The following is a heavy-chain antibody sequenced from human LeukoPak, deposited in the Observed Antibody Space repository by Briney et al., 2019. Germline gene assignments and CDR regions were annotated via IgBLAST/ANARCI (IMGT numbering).Heavy chain of an antibody. CDR2: ISAYNGNT. J-gene: IGHJ6*03. CDR3: ARVGTGSSSWYPGTDYYMDV. Sequence: EASVKVSCKASGYTFTSYGISWVRQAPGQGLEWMGWISAYNGNTNYAQKLQGRVTMTTDTSTSTAYMELRSLRSDDTAVYYCARVGTGSSSWYPGTDYYMDVWGKGTTVTVSS. D-gene: IGHD6-13*01. V-gene: IGHV1-18*01. CDR1: GYTFTSYG.